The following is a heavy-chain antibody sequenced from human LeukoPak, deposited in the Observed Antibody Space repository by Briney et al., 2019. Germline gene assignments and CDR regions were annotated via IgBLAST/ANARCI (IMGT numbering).Heavy chain of an antibody. D-gene: IGHD6-19*01. Sequence: SETLSLTCAVSGGSISSSNWWSWVRQPPGKGLEWIGEIYHSGSTNYNPSLKSRVTISVDKYKNQFSLKLSSVTAADTAVYYCARDPSIAVAANWFDPWGQGTLVTVSS. CDR2: IYHSGST. J-gene: IGHJ5*02. CDR1: GGSISSSNW. CDR3: ARDPSIAVAANWFDP. V-gene: IGHV4-4*02.